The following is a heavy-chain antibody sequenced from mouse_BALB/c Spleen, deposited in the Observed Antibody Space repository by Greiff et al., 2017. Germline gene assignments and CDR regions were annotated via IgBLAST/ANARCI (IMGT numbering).Heavy chain of an antibody. V-gene: IGHV1S126*01. D-gene: IGHD1-1*01. CDR1: GYSFTSYW. CDR2: IDPSDSET. J-gene: IGHJ2*01. Sequence: VKLMESGPQLVRPGASVKISCKASGYSFTSYWMHWVKQRPGQGLEWIGMIDPSDSETRLNQKFKDKATLTVDKSSSTAYMQLSSPTSEDSAVYYCARDYGSSFDYWGQGTTLTVSS. CDR3: ARDYGSSFDY.